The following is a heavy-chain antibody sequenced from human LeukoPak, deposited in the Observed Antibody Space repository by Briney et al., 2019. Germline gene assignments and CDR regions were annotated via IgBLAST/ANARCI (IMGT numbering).Heavy chain of an antibody. CDR1: GGSITSSGHS. J-gene: IGHJ4*02. CDR2: IYYTGRT. CDR3: ARGIAAAGTNFDY. Sequence: SSETLSLTCTVSGGSITSSGHSWGWIRQPPGKGLEWTGTIYYTGRTYYNPSLQSRITISVDTSRNQFSLKLSSVTAADTAVYYCARGIAAAGTNFDYWGQGTLVTVSS. D-gene: IGHD6-13*01. V-gene: IGHV4-39*01.